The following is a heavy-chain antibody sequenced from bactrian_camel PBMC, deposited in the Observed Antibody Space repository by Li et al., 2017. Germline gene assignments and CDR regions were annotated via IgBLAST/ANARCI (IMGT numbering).Heavy chain of an antibody. V-gene: IGHV3S53*01. Sequence: HVQLVESGGGSVQAGGTLRLSCAASGNTKCMGWFVRAPGKEREGVAVIDSDGGTSYADSVKGRFTISKDNAKNTLSLQMNSLKPEDTAMYYCAARDRVYGGRCVANANFYHAWGQGTQVTVS. CDR2: IDSDGGT. D-gene: IGHD6*01. CDR1: GNTKC. CDR3: AARDRVYGGRCVANANFYHA. J-gene: IGHJ4*01.